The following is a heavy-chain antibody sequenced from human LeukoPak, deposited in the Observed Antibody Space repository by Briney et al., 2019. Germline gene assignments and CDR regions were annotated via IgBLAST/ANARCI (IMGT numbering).Heavy chain of an antibody. J-gene: IGHJ6*02. CDR2: IIPILGIA. CDR3: ARSYEEDNYYYYYGMDV. V-gene: IGHV1-69*04. Sequence: SVKVSCKASGGSFSSFGINWVRQAPGQGLEWMGRIIPILGIANYAQKFQGRVTITADKSTSTAYMELSSLRSEDTAVYYCARSYEEDNYYYYYGMDVWGQGTTVTVSS. CDR1: GGSFSSFG. D-gene: IGHD2-21*01.